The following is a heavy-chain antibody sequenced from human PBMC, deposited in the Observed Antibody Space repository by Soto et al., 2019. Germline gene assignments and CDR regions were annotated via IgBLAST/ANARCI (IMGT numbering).Heavy chain of an antibody. D-gene: IGHD2-15*01. CDR3: ARYGHCSGGSCYSSRAFDI. CDR2: ISAYNGNT. V-gene: IGHV1-18*01. CDR1: GYTFTSYG. J-gene: IGHJ3*02. Sequence: GASVKVSCKASGYTFTSYGISWVRQAPGQGLEWMGWISAYNGNTNYAQKLQGRVTMTTDTPTSTAYMELRSLRSDDTAVYYCARYGHCSGGSCYSSRAFDIWGQGTMVTVSS.